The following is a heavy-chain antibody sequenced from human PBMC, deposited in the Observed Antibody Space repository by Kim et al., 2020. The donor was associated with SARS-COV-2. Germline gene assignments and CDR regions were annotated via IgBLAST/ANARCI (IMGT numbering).Heavy chain of an antibody. CDR3: AKDLRDYSGNDF. V-gene: IGHV3-23*01. D-gene: IGHD2-21*01. CDR1: GFNFGPNA. CDR2: IGGSGET. Sequence: GGSLRLSCVASGFNFGPNAMNWVRQAPGKGLEWVSGIGGSGETYYADSVKGRFTISKDISKNTLFLHMNNLRAEDTALYHCAKDLRDYSGNDFWGQGTLVTVSS. J-gene: IGHJ4*02.